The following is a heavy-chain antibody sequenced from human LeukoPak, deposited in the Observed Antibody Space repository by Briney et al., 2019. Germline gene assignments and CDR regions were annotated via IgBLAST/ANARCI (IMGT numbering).Heavy chain of an antibody. CDR1: GFTFSSYA. J-gene: IGHJ4*02. V-gene: IGHV3-23*01. Sequence: GGSLRLSCAASGFTFSSYAMSWVRQAPKKGLEWVSVISASGGSTYYADSVKGRFTISRDNSKNTLYLQMDSLRAEDTAVYYCAKPTNYDFWSGYYDNYFDYWGQGTLVTVSS. D-gene: IGHD3-3*01. CDR2: ISASGGST. CDR3: AKPTNYDFWSGYYDNYFDY.